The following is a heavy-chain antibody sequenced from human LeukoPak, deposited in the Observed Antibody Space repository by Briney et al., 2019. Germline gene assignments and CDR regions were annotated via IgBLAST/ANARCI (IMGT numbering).Heavy chain of an antibody. D-gene: IGHD3-22*01. Sequence: SVKVSCKASGFTFASSPMQWVRQARGQRLEWIGWIVVGSGNTNYAQKFQERVTITRDMSTSTAYMELSSLRSEDTAVYYCARDLSYYDRSGQTPPDYWGQGTLVTVSS. V-gene: IGHV1-58*02. CDR3: ARDLSYYDRSGQTPPDY. CDR2: IVVGSGNT. CDR1: GFTFASSP. J-gene: IGHJ4*02.